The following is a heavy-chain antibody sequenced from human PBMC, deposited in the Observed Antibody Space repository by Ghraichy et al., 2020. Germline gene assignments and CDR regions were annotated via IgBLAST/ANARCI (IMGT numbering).Heavy chain of an antibody. J-gene: IGHJ3*02. CDR1: GFTFTNFA. Sequence: GGSLRLSCTASGFTFTNFAMSWVRQAPGRGPEWVSSIHGGSAGRFYTDSVKGRFVVSRDDSKNTLYLELRSLRVDDTAIYFCVKDSVKSNGVFDAFDIWGRGQWSPSLQ. CDR3: VKDSVKSNGVFDAFDI. D-gene: IGHD3-10*01. CDR2: IHGGSAGR. V-gene: IGHV3-23*01.